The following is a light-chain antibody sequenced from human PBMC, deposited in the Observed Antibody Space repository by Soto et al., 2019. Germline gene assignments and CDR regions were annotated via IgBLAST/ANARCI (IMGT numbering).Light chain of an antibody. CDR3: QHYGNSLAT. J-gene: IGKJ4*01. CDR2: GAS. Sequence: NVLTQSPAILSSSPGARVTLSCGASQSVDHDYLAWYQRKTGQAPRLLIYGASYRATGIPDRFSGSGSGTDFTLTLSRLEPEDFAVYYCQHYGNSLATFGGGTKVEI. CDR1: QSVDHDY. V-gene: IGKV3-20*01.